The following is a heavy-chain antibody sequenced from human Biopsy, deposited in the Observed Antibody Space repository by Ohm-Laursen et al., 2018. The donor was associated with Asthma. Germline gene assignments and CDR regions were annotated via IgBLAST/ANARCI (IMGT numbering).Heavy chain of an antibody. CDR3: AKRRGYSGHDNDY. J-gene: IGHJ4*02. Sequence: SLRLSCAASGFVFSQARMHWVRQAPGKGLEWVAVISYDGNRKFYEDSVKGRFTISRDNSKNTLYLQMNSLRTEDTAVYYCAKRRGYSGHDNDYWGQGTLVIVSS. V-gene: IGHV3-30*18. CDR2: ISYDGNRK. D-gene: IGHD5-12*01. CDR1: GFVFSQAR.